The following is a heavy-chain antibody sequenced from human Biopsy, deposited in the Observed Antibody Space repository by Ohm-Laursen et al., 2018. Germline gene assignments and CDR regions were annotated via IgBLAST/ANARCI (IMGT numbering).Heavy chain of an antibody. Sequence: ASVKASCKASGYTFTASGTSWARQAPGHGLEWLGWISTYNDDTNIAQKFQGRVSMTTDTSTRTAYMELRSLRSGDTAIYFCARDPGYDFWSGSDPFDIWGQGTLVTVS. D-gene: IGHD3-3*01. V-gene: IGHV1-18*04. CDR1: GYTFTASG. CDR2: ISTYNDDT. J-gene: IGHJ3*02. CDR3: ARDPGYDFWSGSDPFDI.